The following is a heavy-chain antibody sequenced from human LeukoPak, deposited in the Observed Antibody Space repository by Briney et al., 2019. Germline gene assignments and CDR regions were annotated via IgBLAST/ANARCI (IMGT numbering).Heavy chain of an antibody. CDR2: IYYSGST. D-gene: IGHD2-8*02. CDR3: ARVSVVYGAIDY. Sequence: PSETLSLTCTVSGGSIRSSYYYWSWIRQPPGKGLEWIGYIYYSGSTYYNPSLKSRVTISVDTSKNQFSLKLSSVTAADTAVYYCARVSVVYGAIDYWGQGTLVTVSS. J-gene: IGHJ4*02. V-gene: IGHV4-30-4*01. CDR1: GGSIRSSYYY.